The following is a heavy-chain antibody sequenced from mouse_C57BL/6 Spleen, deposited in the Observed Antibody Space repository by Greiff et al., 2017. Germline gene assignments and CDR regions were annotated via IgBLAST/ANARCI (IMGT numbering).Heavy chain of an antibody. Sequence: QVQLQQPGAELVKPGASVKLSCKASGYTFTSYWMHWVKQRPGRGLEWIGRIDPNSGGPKYNEKFKSKATLTVDKPSSTAYMQLSSRTSEDSAVYYCARWDGYPFYYAMDYWGQGTSVTVSS. CDR3: ARWDGYPFYYAMDY. D-gene: IGHD2-3*01. CDR1: GYTFTSYW. CDR2: IDPNSGGP. J-gene: IGHJ4*01. V-gene: IGHV1-72*01.